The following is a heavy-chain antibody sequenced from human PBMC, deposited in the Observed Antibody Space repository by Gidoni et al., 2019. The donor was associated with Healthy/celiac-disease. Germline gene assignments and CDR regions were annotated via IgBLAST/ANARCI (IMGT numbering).Heavy chain of an antibody. CDR1: GGSISRGGYY. CDR2: IYYSGSN. CDR3: ASTIYGDHGMDV. J-gene: IGHJ6*02. V-gene: IGHV4-31*03. Sequence: QVPLQESGPGLVKPSQTLSLTCTVSGGSISRGGYYWSWIRQHPGKGLEWIGYIYYSGSNYYNPSLKSRVTISVDTSKNQFSLKLSSVTAADTAVYYCASTIYGDHGMDVWGQGTTVTVSS. D-gene: IGHD4-17*01.